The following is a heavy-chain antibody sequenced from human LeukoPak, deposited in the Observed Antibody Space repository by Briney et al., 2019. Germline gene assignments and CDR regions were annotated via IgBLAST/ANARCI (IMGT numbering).Heavy chain of an antibody. CDR3: ARGVRAVVPAAIPRYYYYYMDV. J-gene: IGHJ6*03. CDR1: GGSFSGYY. Sequence: SETLSLTCAVYGGSFSGYYWSWVRQPPGKGLEWIGEINHSGSTNYNPPLKSRVTISVDTSKNQFSLKPSSVTAADTAVYYCARGVRAVVPAAIPRYYYYYMDVWGKGTTVTVSS. V-gene: IGHV4-34*01. D-gene: IGHD2-2*02. CDR2: INHSGST.